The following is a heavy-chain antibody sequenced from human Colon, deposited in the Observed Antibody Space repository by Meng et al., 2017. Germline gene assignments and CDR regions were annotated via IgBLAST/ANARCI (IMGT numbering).Heavy chain of an antibody. CDR1: GGSISTSGYY. CDR2: IGHSGIT. D-gene: IGHD6-19*01. J-gene: IGHJ5*02. Sequence: QPQLQESGPGLVKPSEALSPTCSVSGGSISTSGYYWGWIRQPPGKGLEWIGSIGHSGITYYTPSLKSRVTVSIDTSKSQFSLKLTSVTAADTAVYYCVRSSGWVRTGFDPWGQGTLVTVSS. CDR3: VRSSGWVRTGFDP. V-gene: IGHV4-39*01.